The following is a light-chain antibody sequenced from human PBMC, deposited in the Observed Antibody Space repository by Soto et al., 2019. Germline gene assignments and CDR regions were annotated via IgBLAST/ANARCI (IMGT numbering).Light chain of an antibody. CDR2: DAS. Sequence: DIQMTQSPSTLSASVGDRVTITCRASQNLNTWLAWYQQKPGKAPNLLIYDASSLESGVPSRFSGSGSGTEFTLTISSLQPDDFATYYCHQYNSYSRTFGQGTKVEIK. V-gene: IGKV1-5*01. J-gene: IGKJ1*01. CDR1: QNLNTW. CDR3: HQYNSYSRT.